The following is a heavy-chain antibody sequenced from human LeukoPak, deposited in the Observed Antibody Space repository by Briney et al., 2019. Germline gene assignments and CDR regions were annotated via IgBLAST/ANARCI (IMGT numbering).Heavy chain of an antibody. CDR2: INHSGST. D-gene: IGHD1-26*01. CDR1: GGSFSGYY. V-gene: IGHV4-34*01. J-gene: IGHJ4*02. CDR3: ATTTIRLGY. Sequence: PSETLSLTCAVYGGSFSGYYWSWIRQPPGKGLEWIGEINHSGSTNYNPSLKSRVTISVDTSKNQFFLKLSSVTAADTAVYYCATTTIRLGYWGQGTLVTVSS.